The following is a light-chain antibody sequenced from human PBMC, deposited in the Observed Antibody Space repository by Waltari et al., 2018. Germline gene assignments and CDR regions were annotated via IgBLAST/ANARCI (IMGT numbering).Light chain of an antibody. CDR2: EDN. Sequence: NLMLTQPHSVSESPGKTVTISCTCSSGSIASNYVQWFQQRPGSSPTSMIYEDNQRPSGVPDRFSGSIDSSSNSASLTISGLKTEDEADYYCQSYDSSNYVFDTGTKVTVL. V-gene: IGLV6-57*01. CDR1: SGSIASNY. J-gene: IGLJ1*01. CDR3: QSYDSSNYV.